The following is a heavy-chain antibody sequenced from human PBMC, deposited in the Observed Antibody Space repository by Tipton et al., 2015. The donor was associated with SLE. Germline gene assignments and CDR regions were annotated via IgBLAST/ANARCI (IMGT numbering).Heavy chain of an antibody. J-gene: IGHJ5*02. Sequence: TLSLTCTVSAGYISSYYWSWIQQPPGKGLEWIGYIYTTGNTNYNPSLKSRVSISIDTSKNQFSLKLSSVTAADTAVYYCAKDSGDYDFGQDPWGRGPLVTVSS. CDR3: AKDSGDYDFGQDP. CDR1: AGYISSYY. CDR2: IYTTGNT. D-gene: IGHD3-3*01. V-gene: IGHV4-4*08.